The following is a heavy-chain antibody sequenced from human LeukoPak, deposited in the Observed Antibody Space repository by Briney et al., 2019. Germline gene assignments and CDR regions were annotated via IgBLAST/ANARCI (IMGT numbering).Heavy chain of an antibody. CDR3: ARARGDIVVVPAAIWFDP. V-gene: IGHV1-2*02. CDR2: IKPNSGGT. J-gene: IGHJ5*02. D-gene: IGHD2-2*01. CDR1: GYTFTGYY. Sequence: ASVKVSCKASGYTFTGYYMHWVRQAPGQGLEWMGWIKPNSGGTNYAQKFQGRGSMTRDTCISTAYMELSRLRSDDTAVYYCARARGDIVVVPAAIWFDPWGQGTLVTVSS.